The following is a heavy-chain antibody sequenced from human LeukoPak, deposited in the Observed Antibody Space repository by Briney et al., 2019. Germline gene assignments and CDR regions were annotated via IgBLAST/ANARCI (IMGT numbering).Heavy chain of an antibody. CDR1: GDSITSSAFY. V-gene: IGHV4-31*03. J-gene: IGHJ3*02. Sequence: SETLSLTCTVSGDSITSSAFYWGWIRQAPGKGLEWIGYIYYSGSTYYNPSLKSRVTISVDTSKNQFSLKLSSVTAADTAVYYCARVDSSDPAGAFDIWGQGTMVTVSS. D-gene: IGHD3-22*01. CDR2: IYYSGST. CDR3: ARVDSSDPAGAFDI.